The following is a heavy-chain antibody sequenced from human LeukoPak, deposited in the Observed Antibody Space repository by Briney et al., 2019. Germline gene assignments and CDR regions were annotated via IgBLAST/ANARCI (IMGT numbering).Heavy chain of an antibody. J-gene: IGHJ5*02. CDR3: ARQSYSSGWYSDP. D-gene: IGHD6-19*01. Sequence: SETLSLIYTVSGGCISSSRYYWGWIRQPPGKGLEWIGSIYYSGSTYYNPSLKSRVTISVDTSKNQFSLKLSSVTAADTAVYYCARQSYSSGWYSDPWGQGTLVTVSS. V-gene: IGHV4-39*01. CDR1: GGCISSSRYY. CDR2: IYYSGST.